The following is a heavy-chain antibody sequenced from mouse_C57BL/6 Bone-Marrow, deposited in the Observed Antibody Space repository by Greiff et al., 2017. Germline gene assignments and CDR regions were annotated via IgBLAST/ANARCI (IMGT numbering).Heavy chain of an antibody. D-gene: IGHD1-1*01. Sequence: VQLQQPGAELVKPGASVKLSCKASGYTFTSYWMQWVKQRPGQGLEWIGEIDPSDSYTNYTQKFKGQATLTVDTSSNTAYMLLSRLTSEDSAVYYCARITTVPMWYFDYWGQGTTLTVSS. CDR2: IDPSDSYT. CDR3: ARITTVPMWYFDY. CDR1: GYTFTSYW. J-gene: IGHJ2*01. V-gene: IGHV1-50*01.